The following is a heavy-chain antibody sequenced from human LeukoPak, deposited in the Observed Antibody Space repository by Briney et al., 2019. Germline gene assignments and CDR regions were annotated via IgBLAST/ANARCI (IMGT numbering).Heavy chain of an antibody. CDR1: GFTFSSYG. Sequence: GRSLRLSCAASGFTFSSYGMHWVRQAPGKGLEWVAVIWYDGSNKYYADSVKGRFTISRDNSKNTLYLQVNSLRAEDTAVYYCAREAVAHRGFDYWGQGTLVTVSS. CDR2: IWYDGSNK. D-gene: IGHD6-19*01. V-gene: IGHV3-33*01. J-gene: IGHJ4*02. CDR3: AREAVAHRGFDY.